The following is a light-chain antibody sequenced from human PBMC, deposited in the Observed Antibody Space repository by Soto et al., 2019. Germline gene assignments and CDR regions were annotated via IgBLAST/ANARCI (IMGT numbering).Light chain of an antibody. Sequence: DIQMTQSPSTLSASVGDRVTITCRVSQSISSWLAWYQQKPGKAPKLLIYDASSLESGVPSRFSGSGSGTEFTLTISSLQPDDFANSSCQQYTRYPRTFGPGTKV. CDR1: QSISSW. CDR3: QQYTRYPRT. V-gene: IGKV1-5*01. CDR2: DAS. J-gene: IGKJ1*01.